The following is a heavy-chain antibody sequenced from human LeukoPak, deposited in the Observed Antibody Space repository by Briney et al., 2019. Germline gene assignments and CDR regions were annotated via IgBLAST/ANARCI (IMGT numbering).Heavy chain of an antibody. D-gene: IGHD4-17*01. V-gene: IGHV1-46*01. J-gene: IGHJ4*02. CDR3: ASTAEYGDYQGY. Sequence: ASVKVSCKASGYIFTDYYMHWVRQAPGQGLEWMGIINPSGGSTSYAQKFQGRVTMTRDMSTSTVYMELSSLRSEDTAVYYCASTAEYGDYQGYWGQGTLVTVSS. CDR2: INPSGGST. CDR1: GYIFTDYY.